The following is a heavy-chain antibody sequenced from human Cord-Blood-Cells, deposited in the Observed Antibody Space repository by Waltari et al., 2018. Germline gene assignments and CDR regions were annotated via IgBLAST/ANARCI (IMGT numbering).Heavy chain of an antibody. CDR2: IYSGGST. V-gene: IGHV3-53*01. D-gene: IGHD6-6*01. CDR1: GFTVSSNY. J-gene: IGHJ3*02. CDR3: AREYSSSSGAFDI. Sequence: EVQLVESGGGLIQHGGSLRLSCAASGFTVSSNYMSWVRQAPGKGLEWVSVIYSGGSTYYADSVKGRFTISRDNSKNTLYLQMNSLRAEDTAVYYCAREYSSSSGAFDIWGQGTMVTVSS.